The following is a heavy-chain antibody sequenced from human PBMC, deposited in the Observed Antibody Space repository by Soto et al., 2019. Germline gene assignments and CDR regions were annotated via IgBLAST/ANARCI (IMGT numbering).Heavy chain of an antibody. J-gene: IGHJ6*03. CDR1: GGTFSSYT. D-gene: IGHD3-10*01. CDR2: INPNSGNT. CDR3: ARSGSGSYFLRYYYYMDV. Sequence: ASVKVSCKASGGTFSSYTISWVRQAPGQGLEWMGRINPNSGNTGYAQKFQGRVTMTRNTSISTAYMELSSLRSEDTAVYYCARSGSGSYFLRYYYYMDVWGKGTTVTVSS. V-gene: IGHV1-8*02.